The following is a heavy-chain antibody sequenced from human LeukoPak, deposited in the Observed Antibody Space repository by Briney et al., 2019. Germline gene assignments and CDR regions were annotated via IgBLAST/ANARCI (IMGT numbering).Heavy chain of an antibody. CDR2: IFHSGKT. J-gene: IGHJ4*02. Sequence: SETLSLTCAVSGYSISSGYYWGWIRQSPEKGLEWIGSIFHSGKTYYNLSLKSRVTISVDTSENQFSLKLTSVTAADTAVYYCARGDIPDYWGQGTLVTVSS. V-gene: IGHV4-38-2*01. CDR1: GYSISSGYY. CDR3: ARGDIPDY. D-gene: IGHD2-21*01.